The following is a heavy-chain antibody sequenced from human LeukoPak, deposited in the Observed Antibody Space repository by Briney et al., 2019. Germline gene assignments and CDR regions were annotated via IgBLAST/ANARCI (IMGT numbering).Heavy chain of an antibody. Sequence: GGSLRLSCAASGFTFSSYSMNWVRQAPGKGLEWVSSISSSSSYIYYADSVKGRFTISRDNAKNSLYLQMNSLRAEDTAVYYCARDSRQWLVRDYWGQGTLATVSS. CDR2: ISSSSSYI. J-gene: IGHJ4*02. V-gene: IGHV3-21*01. CDR3: ARDSRQWLVRDY. D-gene: IGHD6-19*01. CDR1: GFTFSSYS.